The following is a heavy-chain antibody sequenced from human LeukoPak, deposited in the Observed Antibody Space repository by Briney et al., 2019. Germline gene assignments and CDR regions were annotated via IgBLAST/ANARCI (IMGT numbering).Heavy chain of an antibody. CDR3: ARGGSWNDFDY. Sequence: SETLSLTCTVSGGSIISYYCSWIRQPAGKGLEWIARIYTIGSTNYNPSLKSRVTMSVDTSKNQFSLKLSSVTAADTAVYYCARGGSWNDFDYWGQGTLVTVSS. CDR2: IYTIGST. D-gene: IGHD1-1*01. V-gene: IGHV4-4*07. CDR1: GGSIISYY. J-gene: IGHJ4*02.